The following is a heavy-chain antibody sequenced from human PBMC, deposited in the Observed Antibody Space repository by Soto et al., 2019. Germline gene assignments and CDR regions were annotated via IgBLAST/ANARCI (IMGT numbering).Heavy chain of an antibody. CDR2: IWYDGSNK. V-gene: IGHV3-33*01. CDR1: GFTFSSYG. J-gene: IGHJ4*02. Sequence: QVQLVESGGGVVQPGRSLRLSCAASGFTFSSYGMHWVRQAPGKGLEWVAVIWYDGSNKYYADSVKGRFTISRDNSKNTLYLQMNSLSAEDTAVYYCARDAAGDFDYWGQGTLVTVSS. CDR3: ARDAAGDFDY. D-gene: IGHD6-25*01.